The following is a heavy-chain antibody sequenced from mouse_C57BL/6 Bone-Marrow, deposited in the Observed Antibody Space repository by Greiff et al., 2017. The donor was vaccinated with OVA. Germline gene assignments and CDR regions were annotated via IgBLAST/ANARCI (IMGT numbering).Heavy chain of an antibody. D-gene: IGHD2-4*01. CDR1: GYTFTDYY. Sequence: EVHLVESGPELVKPGASVKISCKASGYTFTDYYMNWVKQSHGKSLEWIGDINPNNGGTSYTQKLKGKATLTVDKSSSTAYMELRSLTSEDSAVYYCARDYDDWYFDVWGTGTTVTVSS. J-gene: IGHJ1*03. CDR2: INPNNGGT. V-gene: IGHV1-26*01. CDR3: ARDYDDWYFDV.